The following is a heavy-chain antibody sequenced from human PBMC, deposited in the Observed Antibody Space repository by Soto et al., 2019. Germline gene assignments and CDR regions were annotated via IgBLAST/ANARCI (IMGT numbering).Heavy chain of an antibody. Sequence: PSETLSLTCRVSTGSINGYYWNWIRQSPGKGLEWIAFIYSSGSANYNPSLKGRATISVDRSKNQVSLKLTSVTAADTAVYYCARGKRDSTSCLDVWGQGTTVTVSS. J-gene: IGHJ6*02. D-gene: IGHD2-2*01. CDR1: TGSINGYY. CDR3: ARGKRDSTSCLDV. V-gene: IGHV4-59*01. CDR2: IYSSGSA.